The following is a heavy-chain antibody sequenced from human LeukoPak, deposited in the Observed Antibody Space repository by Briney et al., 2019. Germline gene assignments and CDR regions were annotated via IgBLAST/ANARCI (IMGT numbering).Heavy chain of an antibody. D-gene: IGHD1-26*01. CDR1: GFTVSSSH. CDR3: ARASGSDYYYYGMDV. CDR2: ISTNSYI. J-gene: IGHJ6*02. V-gene: IGHV3-21*04. Sequence: PGGSLRLSCAVSGFTVSSSHMSWVRQAPGKGLEWVSSISTNSYIYYADSVKGRFTISRDNAKNSLYLQMNSLRAEGTAVYYCARASGSDYYYYGMDVWGQGTTVTVSS.